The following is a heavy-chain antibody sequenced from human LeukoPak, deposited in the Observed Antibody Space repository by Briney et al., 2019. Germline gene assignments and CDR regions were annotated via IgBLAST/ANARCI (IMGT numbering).Heavy chain of an antibody. D-gene: IGHD6-25*01. CDR1: GFTFSNYG. CDR2: ISGSGGTI. Sequence: PEGSLRLSCAASGFTFSNYGMNWVRQAPGKGLEWVSYISGSGGTIYYADSVKGRFTISRDNSKNTLYLQMNSLRVEDTVVYYCARGPPWYFDLWGRGTPVTVSS. CDR3: ARGPPWYFDL. V-gene: IGHV3-48*04. J-gene: IGHJ2*01.